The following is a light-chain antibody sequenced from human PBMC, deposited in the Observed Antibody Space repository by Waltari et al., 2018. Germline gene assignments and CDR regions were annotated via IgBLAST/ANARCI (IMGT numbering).Light chain of an antibody. V-gene: IGKV1-33*01. CDR3: QQYDNLPLT. CDR2: EAS. J-gene: IGKJ5*01. CDR1: RDIHIS. Sequence: DIQMTQSPSSLSASVGDRVPITCQARRDIHISLNWYQQKPGKAPNLLIYEASKLETGVPSRFSGSGAGTDFTFTISSLQPEDIATYYCQQYDNLPLTFGHGTRLEIK.